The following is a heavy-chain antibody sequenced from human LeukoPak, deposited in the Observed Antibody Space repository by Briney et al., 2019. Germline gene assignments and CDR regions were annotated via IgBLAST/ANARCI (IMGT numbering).Heavy chain of an antibody. Sequence: SETLSLTCTVSGGSISSYYWSWIRQPPGKGLEWIGYIYYSGSTNYNPSLKSRVTISVDTSKNQFSLKLSSVTAADTAVYYCARWPYSGSWRLTYYFDYWGQGTLVTVSS. CDR1: GGSISSYY. CDR3: ARWPYSGSWRLTYYFDY. D-gene: IGHD6-13*01. CDR2: IYYSGST. J-gene: IGHJ4*02. V-gene: IGHV4-59*01.